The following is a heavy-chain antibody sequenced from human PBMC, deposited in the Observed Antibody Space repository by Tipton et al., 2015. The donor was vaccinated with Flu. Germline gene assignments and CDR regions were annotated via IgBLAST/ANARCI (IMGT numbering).Heavy chain of an antibody. Sequence: TLSLTCAVSGYSINSGYFWGWIRQPPGKGLEWIGSKYHSGTTYYNPSLKSRVTISVDTSKNQCSLKLSSVTAADTAVYYCARLTTRTYCPDYWGQGTLVTVSS. J-gene: IGHJ4*02. V-gene: IGHV4-38-2*01. CDR3: ARLTTRTYCPDY. CDR2: KYHSGTT. D-gene: IGHD1-26*01. CDR1: GYSINSGYF.